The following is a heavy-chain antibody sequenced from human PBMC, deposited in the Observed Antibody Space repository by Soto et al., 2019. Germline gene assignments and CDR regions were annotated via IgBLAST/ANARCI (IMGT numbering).Heavy chain of an antibody. Sequence: ASVKVSCKTSGYTFIDYYIHWVRQAPGQGLEWMGWINPNSGGTNYAQHFQGWVTMTRDTCISTAYMELSSLKSDDTAVYFCARMGSGTYYKAHYYYFGMDVWGK. J-gene: IGHJ6*04. V-gene: IGHV1-2*04. D-gene: IGHD3-10*01. CDR1: GYTFIDYY. CDR3: ARMGSGTYYKAHYYYFGMDV. CDR2: INPNSGGT.